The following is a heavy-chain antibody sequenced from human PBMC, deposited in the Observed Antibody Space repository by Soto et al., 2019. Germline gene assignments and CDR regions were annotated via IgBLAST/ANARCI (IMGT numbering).Heavy chain of an antibody. CDR2: ISYDGSYK. CDR1: GFTFSSYG. CDR3: AKWAGGSDY. Sequence: QVQLVESGGGVVQPGRSLRLSCASSGFTFSSYGMHWVRQAPGKGLEWVAVISYDGSYKYYADSVKGRFTISRDNSKNTLYLQMNSLRAEDTALYYCAKWAGGSDYRGQGTLVTVSS. V-gene: IGHV3-30*18. J-gene: IGHJ4*02.